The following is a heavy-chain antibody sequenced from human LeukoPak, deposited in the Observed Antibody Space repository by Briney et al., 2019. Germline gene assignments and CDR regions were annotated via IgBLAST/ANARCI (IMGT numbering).Heavy chain of an antibody. D-gene: IGHD6-19*01. CDR3: AKDYKNGPVAGTGWFDP. CDR1: GFAFGSYA. Sequence: PGGSLRLSCEASGFAFGSYAMHWVRQAPGRGLEWVAVISHDGDDTNSGESVRGRFTLSRDNLKNTLYLQMNSLRAEDTAVYYCAKDYKNGPVAGTGWFDPWGQGTLVTVSS. CDR2: ISHDGDDT. V-gene: IGHV3-30-3*01. J-gene: IGHJ5*02.